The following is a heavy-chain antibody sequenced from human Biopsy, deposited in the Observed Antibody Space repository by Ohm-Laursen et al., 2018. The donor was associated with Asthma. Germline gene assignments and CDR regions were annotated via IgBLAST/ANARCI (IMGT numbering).Heavy chain of an antibody. J-gene: IGHJ6*02. CDR1: GYTFNSAG. CDR2: ISVYNGNT. V-gene: IGHV1-18*01. D-gene: IGHD3-10*01. Sequence: SSVKVSCNTSGYTFNSAGITWVRQAPGQGLEWMGWISVYNGNTKVAQKLQDRVTMITDTSTSTTYMELRSLRSDDTAVYFCARAVDYSHYYGIDVWGQGTTVTVS. CDR3: ARAVDYSHYYGIDV.